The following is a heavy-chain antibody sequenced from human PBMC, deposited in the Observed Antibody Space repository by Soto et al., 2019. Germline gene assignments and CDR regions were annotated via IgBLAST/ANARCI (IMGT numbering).Heavy chain of an antibody. CDR3: ARRATYYYDSSGFKPIDAFDI. V-gene: IGHV4-31*03. J-gene: IGHJ3*02. CDR2: IYYSGST. CDR1: GGSISSGGYY. Sequence: PSETLSLTCTVSGGSISSGGYYWSWIRQHPGKGLEWIGYIYYSGSTYYNPSLKSRVTISVDTSKNQFSLKLSSVTAADTAVYYCARRATYYYDSSGFKPIDAFDIWGQGTMVTVSS. D-gene: IGHD3-22*01.